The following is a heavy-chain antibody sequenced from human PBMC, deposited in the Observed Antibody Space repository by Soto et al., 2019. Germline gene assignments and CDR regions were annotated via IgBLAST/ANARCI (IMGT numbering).Heavy chain of an antibody. J-gene: IGHJ6*02. CDR2: IIPIFGTT. CDR3: ARGVVVVPAASYYYYYGMDV. CDR1: GDTFSSYG. Sequence: SVKVSCKASGDTFSSYGISWVRQAPGQGLEWMGGIIPIFGTTNYAQKFQGRVTITADKSTSTAYMELSSLRSEDTAVYYCARGVVVVPAASYYYYYGMDVWGQGTTVTVSS. D-gene: IGHD2-2*01. V-gene: IGHV1-69*06.